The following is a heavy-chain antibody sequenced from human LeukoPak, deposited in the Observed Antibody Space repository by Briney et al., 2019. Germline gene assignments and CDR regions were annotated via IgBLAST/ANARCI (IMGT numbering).Heavy chain of an antibody. CDR2: INPNSGGT. D-gene: IGHD2-2*01. CDR3: ARYPGNDAFDI. J-gene: IGHJ3*02. V-gene: IGHV1-2*06. Sequence: ASVKVSXKASGYTFTGYYLPWVRQAPGQGLEWMGRINPNSGGTNYAQKFQGRVTVTRDTSISTAYMELSRLTSDDTAVYYCARYPGNDAFDIWGQGTMVTVSS. CDR1: GYTFTGYY.